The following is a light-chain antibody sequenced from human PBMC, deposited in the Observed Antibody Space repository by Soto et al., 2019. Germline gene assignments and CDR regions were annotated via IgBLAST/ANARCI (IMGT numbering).Light chain of an antibody. CDR2: EDT. CDR3: QSYNTTTHVI. CDR1: SGTIASNY. Sequence: NFMLTQPHSVSESPGKTVIISCTRSSGTIASNYVQWYQHRPGSAPTTIIYEDTQRPSGVPDRFSGSIDRSSNSASLTISGLKSEDEADYYCQSYNTTTHVIFGGGTKLTVL. V-gene: IGLV6-57*04. J-gene: IGLJ2*01.